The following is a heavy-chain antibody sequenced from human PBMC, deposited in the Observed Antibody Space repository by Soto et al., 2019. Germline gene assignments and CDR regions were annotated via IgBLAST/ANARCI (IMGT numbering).Heavy chain of an antibody. J-gene: IGHJ5*02. D-gene: IGHD2-21*01. V-gene: IGHV4-30-4*01. CDR1: GVSINNGDYY. CDR3: ASYSPDRFDH. CDR2: IENSGIT. Sequence: SETLSLTCTVSGVSINNGDYYWSWVRQPSGKGMKWYGYIENSGITNSNPNLKSGPILPLDTLRNQFSLRLSCVTDAATAVFYCASYSPDRFDHWGPGTLVTVSS.